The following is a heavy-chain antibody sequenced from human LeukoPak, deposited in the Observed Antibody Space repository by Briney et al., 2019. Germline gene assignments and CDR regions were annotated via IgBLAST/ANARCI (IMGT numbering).Heavy chain of an antibody. CDR1: GFTFSSYA. D-gene: IGHD6-13*01. J-gene: IGHJ4*02. CDR3: AKDRVAAAGMAPYYFDY. CDR2: ISGSGGST. V-gene: IGHV3-23*01. Sequence: EGSLRLSCAASGFTFSSYAMSWVRQAPGKGLEWVSAISGSGGSTYYADSVKGRFTISRDNSKNTLYLQMNSLRAEDTAVYYCAKDRVAAAGMAPYYFDYWGQGTLVTVSS.